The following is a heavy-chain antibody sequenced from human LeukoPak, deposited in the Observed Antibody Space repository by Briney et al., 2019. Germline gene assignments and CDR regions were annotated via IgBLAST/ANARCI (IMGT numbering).Heavy chain of an antibody. D-gene: IGHD7-27*01. CDR3: ARDLLGSFPFDY. V-gene: IGHV4-4*07. J-gene: IGHJ4*02. Sequence: SETLSLTCTVSGGSISSYYWSWIRQPAGKGLEWIGRIYTSGSTNYTPSLKSRVNMSVETSKNQFSLKLSSVTAADTAVYYCARDLLGSFPFDYWGQGTLVTVSS. CDR1: GGSISSYY. CDR2: IYTSGST.